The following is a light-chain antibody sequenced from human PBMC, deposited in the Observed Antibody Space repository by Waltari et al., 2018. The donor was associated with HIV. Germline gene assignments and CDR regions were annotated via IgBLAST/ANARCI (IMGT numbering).Light chain of an antibody. CDR3: SSYSTRNFLM. V-gene: IGLV2-14*03. Sequence: QSALTQPASVSGSPGQSIPISCSGPPIHIKPFNSVSWYQQHPGNVPKLIFFEVYYRPAGLSDRFSASKSGNTASLTISDLQPEDEADYFCSSYSTRNFLMFGGGTKLTVL. J-gene: IGLJ3*02. CDR2: EVY. CDR1: PIHIKPFNS.